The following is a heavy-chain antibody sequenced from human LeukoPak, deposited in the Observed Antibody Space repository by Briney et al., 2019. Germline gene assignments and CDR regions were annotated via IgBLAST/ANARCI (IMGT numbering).Heavy chain of an antibody. CDR1: GGSATSGSYC. V-gene: IGHV4-39*07. J-gene: IGHJ4*02. CDR2: IYYSGST. Sequence: ETLSLTSTVSGGSATSGSYCSGWTSHPPGNWLEWIGNIYYSGSTYYNPSLKSRVTISVDTSKNQFSLKLSSVTAADTAVYYCARNSGWYGVSWGEGTLVSVSS. D-gene: IGHD6-19*01. CDR3: ARNSGWYGVS.